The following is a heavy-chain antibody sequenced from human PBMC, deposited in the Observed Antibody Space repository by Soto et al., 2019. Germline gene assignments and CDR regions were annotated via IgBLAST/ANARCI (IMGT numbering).Heavy chain of an antibody. V-gene: IGHV3-30*18. CDR3: ANPSPVDGTAIIDYYYGMDV. J-gene: IGHJ6*02. D-gene: IGHD5-18*01. Sequence: AGGSLRLSFAASGFTFSSYGMHWVRQAPGKGLEWVAVISSDGSNKYYADSVKGRFTISRDNSKNTLYLQMNSLRAEDTAVYYCANPSPVDGTAIIDYYYGMDVWGQGTTVTVSS. CDR1: GFTFSSYG. CDR2: ISSDGSNK.